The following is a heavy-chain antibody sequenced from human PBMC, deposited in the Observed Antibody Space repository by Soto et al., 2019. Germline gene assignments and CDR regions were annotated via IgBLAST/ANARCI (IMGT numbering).Heavy chain of an antibody. CDR1: GGSIGSQY. Sequence: LSLTCTVSGGSIGSQYWTWFRQSPGKGLEWIVHLHFRGYTNYNPSLQSRVTISSDRSTNQVSLTLTSVTAADTAIYYCATYWGTESPTFWFHXWGRGAQLTVSX. CDR2: LHFRGYT. J-gene: IGHJ5*02. D-gene: IGHD3-16*01. V-gene: IGHV4-59*11. CDR3: ATYWGTESPTFWFHX.